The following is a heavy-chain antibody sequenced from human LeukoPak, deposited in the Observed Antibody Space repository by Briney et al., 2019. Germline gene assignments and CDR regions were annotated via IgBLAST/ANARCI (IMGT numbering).Heavy chain of an antibody. D-gene: IGHD6-19*01. CDR2: INHSGST. J-gene: IGHJ4*02. CDR1: GGSFSGYY. Sequence: PSETLSLTCAVYGGSFSGYYWSWIRQPPGKGLEWIGEINHSGSTNYNPSLKSRVTISVDTSKNQFSLKLSSVTAADTAVYYCARGRRSSGWYDYWGQGTLVTVSS. CDR3: ARGRRSSGWYDY. V-gene: IGHV4-34*01.